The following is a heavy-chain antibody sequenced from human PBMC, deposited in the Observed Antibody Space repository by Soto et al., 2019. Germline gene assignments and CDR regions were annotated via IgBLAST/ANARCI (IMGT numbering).Heavy chain of an antibody. Sequence: GGSLRLSCAASGFTFSSYAMHWVRQAPGKGLEWVAVISYDGSNKYYADSVKGRFTISRDNSKNTLYLQMNSLRAEDTAVYYCARDRVGAPAYYYYGMDVWGQGTTVTVS. CDR2: ISYDGSNK. CDR3: ARDRVGAPAYYYYGMDV. CDR1: GFTFSSYA. J-gene: IGHJ6*02. D-gene: IGHD1-26*01. V-gene: IGHV3-30-3*01.